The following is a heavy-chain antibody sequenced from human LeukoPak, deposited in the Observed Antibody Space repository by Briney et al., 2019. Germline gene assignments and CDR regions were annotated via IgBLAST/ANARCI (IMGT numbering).Heavy chain of an antibody. V-gene: IGHV4-59*01. CDR1: GGSISSYY. J-gene: IGHJ5*02. Sequence: SETLSLTCTVSGGSISSYYWSWIRQPPGKGLEWIGYIYYSGRTNYNPSLKSRVTISVDTSKNQFSLKLSSVTAADTAVYYCARGIAAAGTKTISWFDPWGQGTLVTVSS. CDR3: ARGIAAAGTKTISWFDP. D-gene: IGHD6-13*01. CDR2: IYYSGRT.